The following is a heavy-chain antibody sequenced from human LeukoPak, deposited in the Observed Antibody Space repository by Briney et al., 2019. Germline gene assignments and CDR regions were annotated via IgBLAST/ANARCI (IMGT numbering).Heavy chain of an antibody. Sequence: GASVKVSCTVSGYTLTELSMHWVRQAPGKGLEWMGGFDPEDGETIYAQKFQGRVTMTEDTSTDTAYMELSSLRSEDTAVYYCATGMTADPYYFDYWGQGTLVTVSS. CDR2: FDPEDGET. V-gene: IGHV1-24*01. D-gene: IGHD2-21*02. CDR3: ATGMTADPYYFDY. J-gene: IGHJ4*02. CDR1: GYTLTELS.